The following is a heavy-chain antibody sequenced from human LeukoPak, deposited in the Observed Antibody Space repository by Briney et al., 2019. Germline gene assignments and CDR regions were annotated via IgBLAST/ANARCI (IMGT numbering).Heavy chain of an antibody. CDR1: GFTFSSYE. CDR2: ISSSGSTI. J-gene: IGHJ6*03. D-gene: IGHD6-19*01. CDR3: ARVEARSYSSGWYSPYYYYMDV. V-gene: IGHV3-48*03. Sequence: PGGSLRLSCAASGFTFSSYEMNWVRQAPGKGLEWVSYISSSGSTIYYADSVKGRFTISRDNAKNSLYLQMNSLRAEDTAVYYCARVEARSYSSGWYSPYYYYMDVWGKGTTVTVSS.